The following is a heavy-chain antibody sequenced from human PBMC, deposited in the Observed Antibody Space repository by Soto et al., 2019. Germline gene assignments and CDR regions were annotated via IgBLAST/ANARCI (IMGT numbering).Heavy chain of an antibody. J-gene: IGHJ4*02. CDR3: ARDKITGVFDY. V-gene: IGHV4-34*01. CDR2: INHSGSS. CDR1: GGSFSGYD. Sequence: SETLSLTCAVYGGSFSGYDWTWIRQPPGTGLKWIGEINHSGSSNYNPSLKSRVTISVDTSKNQFSLKLTSLTAADTAVYYCARDKITGVFDYWGEGTLVTVSS. D-gene: IGHD2-8*02.